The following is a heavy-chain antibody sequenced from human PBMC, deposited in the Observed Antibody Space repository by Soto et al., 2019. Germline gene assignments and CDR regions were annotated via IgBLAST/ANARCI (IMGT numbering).Heavy chain of an antibody. CDR1: GGSISSYY. J-gene: IGHJ3*02. D-gene: IGHD4-17*01. Sequence: QVQLQESGPGLVKPSETLSLTCTVSGGSISSYYWSWIRQPPGKGLEWIGYIYYSGSTNYNPSLKSRVTISVDTSNNQFSLKLSSVTAADTAVYYCARGDYGGDDAFDIWGQGTMVTVSS. CDR2: IYYSGST. V-gene: IGHV4-59*01. CDR3: ARGDYGGDDAFDI.